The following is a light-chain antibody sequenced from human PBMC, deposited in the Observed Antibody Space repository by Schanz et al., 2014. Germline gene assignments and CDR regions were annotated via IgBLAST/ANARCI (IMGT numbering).Light chain of an antibody. Sequence: EIVLTQSPATLSLSPGERATLSCRASQSVSSSYLAWYQQKPGQAPRLLIYGASSRATGIPDRFSGSGSGTEFTLTISSLQSEDFAVYYCQQYNNWAARTFGGGGKVEMK. CDR1: QSVSSSY. CDR2: GAS. J-gene: IGKJ4*01. V-gene: IGKV3D-15*01. CDR3: QQYNNWAART.